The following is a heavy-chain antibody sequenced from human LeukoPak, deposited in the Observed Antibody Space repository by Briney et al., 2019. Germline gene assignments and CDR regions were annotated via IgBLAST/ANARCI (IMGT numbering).Heavy chain of an antibody. D-gene: IGHD5-12*01. CDR2: INPNSGGT. CDR3: ARDLRNRYSGYEPLNY. V-gene: IGHV1-2*02. Sequence: AASVKVSCKASGYTFTGYYMHWVRQAPGQGLEWMGWINPNSGGTNYAQKFQGRVTMTRDTSISTAYMELSRLRSDDTAVYYCARDLRNRYSGYEPLNYWGQGTLVTVSS. J-gene: IGHJ4*02. CDR1: GYTFTGYY.